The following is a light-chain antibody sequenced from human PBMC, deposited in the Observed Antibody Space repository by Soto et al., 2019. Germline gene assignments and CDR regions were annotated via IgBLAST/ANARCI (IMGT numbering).Light chain of an antibody. CDR1: TGAVTSGHY. CDR2: DTS. CDR3: LLYYSGVRL. J-gene: IGLJ2*01. Sequence: QAVVTQEPSLTVSPGGTVTLTCGSRTGAVTSGHYPYWFQQKPGQAPRTLIYDTSNKHSWTPARFSGSLLGGKAALTLSGAQPEDEAEYYCLLYYSGVRLFGGGTKVTVL. V-gene: IGLV7-46*01.